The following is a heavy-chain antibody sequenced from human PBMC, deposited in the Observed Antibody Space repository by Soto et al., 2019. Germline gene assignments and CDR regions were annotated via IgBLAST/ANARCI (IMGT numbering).Heavy chain of an antibody. D-gene: IGHD5-12*01. CDR2: IVVGSGDT. J-gene: IGHJ4*02. CDR3: ARGHHSGYRGYDFGY. CDR1: GFTFTRSA. V-gene: IGHV1-58*01. Sequence: SVKVSCKASGFTFTRSAVQWVRQARGQRLEWMGGIVVGSGDTNYAQKFQERVTITTDMSTSTAYIELSSLRSEDTAVYYCARGHHSGYRGYDFGYWGQGTLVTVSS.